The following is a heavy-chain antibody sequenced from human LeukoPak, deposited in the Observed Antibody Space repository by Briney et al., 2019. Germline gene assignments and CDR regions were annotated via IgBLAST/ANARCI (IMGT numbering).Heavy chain of an antibody. CDR2: IRYDGSNK. D-gene: IGHD6-19*01. J-gene: IGHJ4*02. Sequence: GGSLRLSCAASGFTFSSYGMHWVRQAPGKGLEWVAFIRYDGSNKYYADSVKGRFTISRDNSKNTLYLQMNSLRAEDTAVYYCAKVYRERRAVARNSLGYWGQGTLVTVSS. CDR3: AKVYRERRAVARNSLGY. V-gene: IGHV3-30*02. CDR1: GFTFSSYG.